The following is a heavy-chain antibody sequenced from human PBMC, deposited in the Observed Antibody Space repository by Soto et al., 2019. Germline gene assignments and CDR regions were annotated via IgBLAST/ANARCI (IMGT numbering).Heavy chain of an antibody. V-gene: IGHV4-31*03. CDR2: IYYSGST. J-gene: IGHJ4*02. Sequence: PSETLSLTCTVSGGSISSGGYYWSWIRQHPGKGLEWIGYIYYSGSTYYNPSLKSRVTISVDTSKNQFSLKLSSVTAADTAVYYCARSTIFGVVIPFDYWGQGTLVTVSS. CDR3: ARSTIFGVVIPFDY. CDR1: GGSISSGGYY. D-gene: IGHD3-3*01.